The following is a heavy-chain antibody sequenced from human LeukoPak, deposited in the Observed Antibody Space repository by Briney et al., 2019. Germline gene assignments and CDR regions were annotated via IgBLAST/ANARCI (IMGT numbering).Heavy chain of an antibody. J-gene: IGHJ4*02. CDR2: IYTSGST. V-gene: IGHV4-61*02. CDR1: GGSISSGGYY. Sequence: SETLSLTCTVSGGSISSGGYYWSWIRQHPGKGLEWTGRIYTSGSTNYNPSLKSRVTISVDKSKNQFSLKLSSVTAADTAVYYCARDRVGATSYFDYWGQGTLVTVSS. D-gene: IGHD1-26*01. CDR3: ARDRVGATSYFDY.